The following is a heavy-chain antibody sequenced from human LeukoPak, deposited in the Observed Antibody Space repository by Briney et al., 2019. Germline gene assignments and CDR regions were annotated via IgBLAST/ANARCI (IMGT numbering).Heavy chain of an antibody. V-gene: IGHV3-9*01. J-gene: IGHJ3*02. Sequence: GGSLRLSCAASGFTFDDYAMHWVRQAPGKGLEWFSGISWNSGSIGYADSVKGRFTISRDNAKNSLYLQMNSLRAEDTALYYCAKELGDGYNYWAFDIWGQGTMVTVSS. CDR1: GFTFDDYA. CDR3: AKELGDGYNYWAFDI. D-gene: IGHD5-24*01. CDR2: ISWNSGSI.